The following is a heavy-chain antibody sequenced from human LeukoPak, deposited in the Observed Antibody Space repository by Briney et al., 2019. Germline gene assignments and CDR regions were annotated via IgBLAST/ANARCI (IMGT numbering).Heavy chain of an antibody. V-gene: IGHV3-48*01. CDR2: ISSSSSTI. CDR1: GFTFSGYS. CDR3: ARALVVRGYDY. J-gene: IGHJ4*02. D-gene: IGHD3-22*01. Sequence: GGSLRLSCAASGFTFSGYSTNWVRQAPGKGLEWVSYISSSSSTIYYADSVKGRFTISRDNAKNSLYLQMNSLRAEDTAMYYCARALVVRGYDYWGQGTLVTVSS.